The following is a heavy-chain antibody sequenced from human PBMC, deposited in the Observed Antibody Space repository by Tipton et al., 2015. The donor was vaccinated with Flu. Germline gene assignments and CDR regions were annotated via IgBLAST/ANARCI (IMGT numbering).Heavy chain of an antibody. CDR2: VSGGGDRT. V-gene: IGHV3-23*01. CDR3: AKVISVTHSYWYGMDV. D-gene: IGHD2-21*02. J-gene: IGHJ6*02. CDR1: GFIFSNYA. Sequence: SLRLSCAASGFIFSNYAIIWVRQAPGQGLESVSSVSGGGDRTYYADSVKGRFTISRDNSKNTVYLQMNTLRAEDTALYYCAKVISVTHSYWYGMDVWGQGTTVTVSS.